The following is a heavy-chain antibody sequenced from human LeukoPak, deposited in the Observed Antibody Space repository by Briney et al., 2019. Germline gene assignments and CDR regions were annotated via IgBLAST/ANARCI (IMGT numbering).Heavy chain of an antibody. CDR1: GFTFSSYA. CDR3: ATGLSQYYDL. CDR2: ISGSGGST. D-gene: IGHD1-1*01. V-gene: IGHV3-23*01. J-gene: IGHJ2*01. Sequence: QPGGSLRLSCAASGFTFSSYAMSWVRQAPGKGLEWVSAISGSGGSTYYADSVKGRFTISRDNAKNTVYLHMNSLRVEDTAVFYCATGLSQYYDLWGRGTLVTVSS.